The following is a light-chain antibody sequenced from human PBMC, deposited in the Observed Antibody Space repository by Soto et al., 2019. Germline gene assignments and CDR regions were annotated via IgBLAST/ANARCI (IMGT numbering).Light chain of an antibody. V-gene: IGKV1-39*01. CDR1: QSISHF. J-gene: IGKJ3*01. Sequence: DIPMTQSPLSLSASVGESVTITCRASQSISHFLNWYQQKPGKPPRLLIFGTSNLQSGVPSRFRGSRSETDFSLTISGLKPEDFSPYICQQSYRSPLNFGPGTRVA. CDR2: GTS. CDR3: QQSYRSPLN.